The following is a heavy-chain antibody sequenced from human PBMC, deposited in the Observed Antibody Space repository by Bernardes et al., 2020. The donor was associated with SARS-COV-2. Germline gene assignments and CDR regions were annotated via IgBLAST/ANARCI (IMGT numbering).Heavy chain of an antibody. J-gene: IGHJ3*02. Sequence: ASVKVSCKVSGYTLTELPMHWVRQAPGEGLEWLGSFDPQDGERLYAQKLQGRVTMSEDTSTDIAYMELRSLRSEDTAVYYCAAERIFGVVIYAFDIWGQGTMVTVSS. CDR1: GYTLTELP. CDR2: FDPQDGER. CDR3: AAERIFGVVIYAFDI. D-gene: IGHD3-3*01. V-gene: IGHV1-24*01.